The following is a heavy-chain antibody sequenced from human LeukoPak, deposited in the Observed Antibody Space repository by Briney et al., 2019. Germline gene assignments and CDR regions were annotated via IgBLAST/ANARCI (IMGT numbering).Heavy chain of an antibody. Sequence: GGSLRLSCAASGFTFSRDSMNWVRQAPGKGLEWISYISHDSAIIYYADSVRGRLTISRDNAKNSLYPQMHSLRAEDTAVYYCVRDNPRCCGVVPANIDDYWGQGTLVTVSS. CDR3: VRDNPRCCGVVPANIDDY. CDR2: ISHDSAII. D-gene: IGHD2-15*01. V-gene: IGHV3-48*01. CDR1: GFTFSRDS. J-gene: IGHJ4*02.